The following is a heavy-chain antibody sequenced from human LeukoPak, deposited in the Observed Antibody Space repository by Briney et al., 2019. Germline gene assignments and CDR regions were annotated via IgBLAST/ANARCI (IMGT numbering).Heavy chain of an antibody. J-gene: IGHJ2*01. CDR3: AIVVAATTPLWYFDL. Sequence: ASVKVSCKASGYTFTSYGISLVRQAPGQGLDWMGWISAYNGNTNYAQKLQGRVTMTTDTSTSTAYMELRSLRSDDTAGYYCAIVVAATTPLWYFDLWGRGTLVTVSS. D-gene: IGHD2-15*01. CDR2: ISAYNGNT. CDR1: GYTFTSYG. V-gene: IGHV1-18*01.